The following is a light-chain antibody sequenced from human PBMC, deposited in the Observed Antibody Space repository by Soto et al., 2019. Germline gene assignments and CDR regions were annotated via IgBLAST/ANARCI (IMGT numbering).Light chain of an antibody. J-gene: IGKJ1*01. CDR3: QQYNKRPPWT. CDR1: QSLLHSNGYNY. Sequence: DIVMTQSPLSLPVTPGEPASISCRSSQSLLHSNGYNYLDWYLQKPGQSPQLLIYLGSNRASGVPDRFSGSGSGTDFTLKISSLQSEDFAVYYCQQYNKRPPWTFGQGTKV. V-gene: IGKV2-28*01. CDR2: LGS.